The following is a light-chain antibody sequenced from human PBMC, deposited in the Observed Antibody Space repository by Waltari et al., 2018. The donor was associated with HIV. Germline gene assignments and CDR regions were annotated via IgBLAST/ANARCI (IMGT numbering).Light chain of an antibody. CDR1: TSDVGAYNF. CDR2: EVT. J-gene: IGLJ2*01. CDR3: SSYAGSNTLI. V-gene: IGLV2-8*01. Sequence: QSALTQPPSASGSPGHSVTISCPVTTSDVGAYNFVPWYQQHPGKAPKLIIYEVTKRPSGVPDRFSASKSGNTASLTVSGLQTDDEADYYCSSYAGSNTLIFGGGTNLIVL.